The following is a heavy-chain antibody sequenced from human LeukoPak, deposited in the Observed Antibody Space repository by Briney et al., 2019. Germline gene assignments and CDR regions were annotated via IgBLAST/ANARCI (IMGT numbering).Heavy chain of an antibody. CDR2: IYYSGST. V-gene: IGHV4-39*07. J-gene: IGHJ3*02. D-gene: IGHD1-26*01. CDR3: ARRSSDRANAFDI. Sequence: SETLSLTCTVSGGSISSSSYYWGWIRQPPGKGLEWIGSIYYSGSTSYNPPLKSRVTISVDTSKNQFSLKLSSVSAADTAVYYCARRSSDRANAFDIWGQGTMVTVSS. CDR1: GGSISSSSYY.